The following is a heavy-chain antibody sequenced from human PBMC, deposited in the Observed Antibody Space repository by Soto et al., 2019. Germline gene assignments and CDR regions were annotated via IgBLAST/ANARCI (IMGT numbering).Heavy chain of an antibody. CDR1: GGSISSYY. V-gene: IGHV4-59*01. J-gene: IGHJ3*02. CDR2: IYYSGST. Sequence: SETLSLTCTVSGGSISSYYWSWIRQPPGKGLEWIGYIYYSGSTNYNPSLKSRVTISVDTSKNQFSLKLSSVTAADTAVYYCTSSATVDAFDIWGQGTMVTVSS. CDR3: TSSATVDAFDI. D-gene: IGHD4-17*01.